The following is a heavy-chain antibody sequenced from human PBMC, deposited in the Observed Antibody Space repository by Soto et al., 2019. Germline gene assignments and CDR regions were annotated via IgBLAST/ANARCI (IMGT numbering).Heavy chain of an antibody. CDR1: GYKVSTWHNFTSYW. J-gene: IGHJ5*02. Sequence: GESLKISCMGSGYKVSTWHNFTSYWIAWVRQMPGEGLEWMGIIYPGDSDTRYSPSFQGQVTISADKSINTAYLQWISLKASDTAMYYCAKRRGGNPDDWFAPWGQGTLVPVSS. CDR2: IYPGDSDT. CDR3: AKRRGGNPDDWFAP. V-gene: IGHV5-51*01. D-gene: IGHD2-15*01.